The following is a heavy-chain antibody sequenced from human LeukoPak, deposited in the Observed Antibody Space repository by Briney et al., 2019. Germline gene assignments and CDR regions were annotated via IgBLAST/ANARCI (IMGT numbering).Heavy chain of an antibody. D-gene: IGHD5-24*01. CDR3: AREWHDAFDI. CDR1: GFTFDNYG. J-gene: IGHJ3*02. V-gene: IGHV3-74*01. Sequence: AGGSLRLSCAASGFTFDNYGMHWVRQAPGKGLVWVSRINGDGSSTTYADSVRGRFTISRDDAKNTLYLEMNSLRAEDTAVYYCAREWHDAFDIWGQGTMVTVSS. CDR2: INGDGSST.